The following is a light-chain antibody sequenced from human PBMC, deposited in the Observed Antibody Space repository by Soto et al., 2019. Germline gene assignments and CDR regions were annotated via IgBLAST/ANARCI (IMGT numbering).Light chain of an antibody. Sequence: QSVLTQPPSASGTPGQRVTISCSGSRSNIGTNYVYWYQQFPGTAPKLLIYRHNQRPSGVPDRFSGSKSDTSASLAISGLRSEDEADYYCAAWDDSLGGAWVFGGGTKLTVL. J-gene: IGLJ3*02. CDR2: RHN. CDR1: RSNIGTNY. CDR3: AAWDDSLGGAWV. V-gene: IGLV1-47*01.